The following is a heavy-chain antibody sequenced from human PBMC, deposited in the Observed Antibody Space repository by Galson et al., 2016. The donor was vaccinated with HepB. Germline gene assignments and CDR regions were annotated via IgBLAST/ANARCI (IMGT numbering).Heavy chain of an antibody. CDR1: VFTFNTYS. Sequence: SLRLSCAASVFTFNTYSMNWVRQAPGKGLEWVSSISGTSTYIYYADSVKGRFTISRDNAKNSLYLQMNNVRAEDTAVYYCARDLRGMIRFFDWSTHFDSWGQGTLVTVSS. CDR2: ISGTSTYI. V-gene: IGHV3-21*01. D-gene: IGHD3-9*01. J-gene: IGHJ4*02. CDR3: ARDLRGMIRFFDWSTHFDS.